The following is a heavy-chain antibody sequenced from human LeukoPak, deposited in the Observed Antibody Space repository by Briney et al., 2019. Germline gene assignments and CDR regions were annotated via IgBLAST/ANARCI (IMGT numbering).Heavy chain of an antibody. Sequence: NTSETLSLTCTVSGGSISSSSYYWGWIRQPPGKGLEWIGSIYYSGSTYYNPSLKSRVTISVDTSKNQFSLKLSSVTAADTAVYYCARGRRLWFGEPRERKPPQQRYFDYWGQGTLVTVSS. CDR1: GGSISSSSYY. CDR3: ARGRRLWFGEPRERKPPQQRYFDY. D-gene: IGHD3-10*01. V-gene: IGHV4-39*07. CDR2: IYYSGST. J-gene: IGHJ4*02.